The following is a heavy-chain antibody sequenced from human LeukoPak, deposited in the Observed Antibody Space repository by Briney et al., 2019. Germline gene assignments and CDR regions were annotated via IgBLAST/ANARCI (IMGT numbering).Heavy chain of an antibody. CDR1: GFTFSSYA. V-gene: IGHV3-23*01. J-gene: IGHJ3*01. CDR2: ISGGDDTT. CDR3: AKDLSLLDWFGEPDAFDF. Sequence: PGGSLRLSCAASGFTFSSYAMSWVRQGPGKGLEWVSTISGGDDTTTYGDSVKGRFTISRDNSNNTVYLQMDSLRVDDTAVYYCAKDLSLLDWFGEPDAFDFWGQGTMVTVSS. D-gene: IGHD3-10*01.